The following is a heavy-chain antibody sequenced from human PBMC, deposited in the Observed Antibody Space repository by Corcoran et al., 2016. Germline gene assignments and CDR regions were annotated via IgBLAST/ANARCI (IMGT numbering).Heavy chain of an antibody. CDR1: GGSISSSSYY. Sequence: QLQLQESGPGLVKPSETLSLTCTVSGGSISSSSYYWGWIRQPPGKGLEWIGSIYYSGSTYYNPSLKSRVTISVDTSKNQFSLKLSSVTAADTAVYYCARDLNEGYNWNGDWFDPWGQGTLVTVSS. J-gene: IGHJ5*02. V-gene: IGHV4-39*07. CDR3: ARDLNEGYNWNGDWFDP. CDR2: IYYSGST. D-gene: IGHD1-20*01.